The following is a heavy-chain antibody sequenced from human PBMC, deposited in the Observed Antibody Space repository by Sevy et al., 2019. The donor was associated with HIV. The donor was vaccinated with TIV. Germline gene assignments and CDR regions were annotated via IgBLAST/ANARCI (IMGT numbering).Heavy chain of an antibody. Sequence: SETLSLTCAVSGDSISSGGYSWNWIRQPPGKGLEWIGYMYHNGSTYYNPSLQSRVTISVDRSKNQFSLRVTSVTAADTAVYYCARGDPSNTFDYWGQGTLVTASS. CDR3: ARGDPSNTFDY. CDR1: GDSISSGGYS. CDR2: MYHNGST. V-gene: IGHV4-30-2*01. J-gene: IGHJ4*02.